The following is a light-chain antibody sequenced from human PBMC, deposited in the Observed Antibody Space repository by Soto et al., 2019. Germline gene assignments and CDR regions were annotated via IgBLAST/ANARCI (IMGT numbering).Light chain of an antibody. V-gene: IGLV2-14*01. CDR2: XVI. Sequence: QSVLTQPASVSDSPGQSITISCTGTSSDVGGSNFFSWYQQHPGKAPKLMIYXVIDRPSGISSRFSGSKSGNTASLTISGLQTEDEADYYCSSYTSSSTLFGTGTKVTVL. J-gene: IGLJ1*01. CDR3: SSYTSSSTL. CDR1: SSDVGGSNF.